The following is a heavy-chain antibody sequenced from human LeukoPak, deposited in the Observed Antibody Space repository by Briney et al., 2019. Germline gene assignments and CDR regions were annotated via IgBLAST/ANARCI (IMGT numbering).Heavy chain of an antibody. V-gene: IGHV3-30-3*01. CDR3: VRNLSMSGGNNSRDDY. J-gene: IGHJ4*02. CDR2: ISYDGSNK. Sequence: PGRSLRLSCAASGFTFSSYAMHWVRQAPGKGLEGVAVISYDGSNKYYADSVKGRFTISRDNSRNTLFLQTHSLRAEDTAVFYCVRNLSMSGGNNSRDDYWGQGTLVTVSS. CDR1: GFTFSSYA. D-gene: IGHD2/OR15-2a*01.